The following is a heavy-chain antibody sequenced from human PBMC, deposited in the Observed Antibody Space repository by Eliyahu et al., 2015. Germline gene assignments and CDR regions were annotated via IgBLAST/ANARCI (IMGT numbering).Heavy chain of an antibody. V-gene: IGHV1-69*01. CDR3: AREFLRYFDYYYYGMDV. D-gene: IGHD3-9*01. CDR1: GGTFSSYA. CDR2: IIPIFGTA. Sequence: QVQLVQSGAEVKKPGSSVKVSCKASGGTFSSYAISWVRQAPGQGLEWMGGIIPIFGTANYAQKFQGRVTITADESTSTAYMELSSLRSEDTAVYYCAREFLRYFDYYYYGMDVWGQGTTVTVSS. J-gene: IGHJ6*02.